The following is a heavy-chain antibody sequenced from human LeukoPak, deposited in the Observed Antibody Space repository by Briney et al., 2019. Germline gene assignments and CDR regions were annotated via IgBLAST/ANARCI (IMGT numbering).Heavy chain of an antibody. D-gene: IGHD3-22*01. CDR2: ISSSSSYI. CDR1: GFTFSSYS. J-gene: IGHJ5*02. Sequence: PGGSLRLSCAASGFTFSSYSMNWVRQAPGKGLEWVSSISSSSSYIYYADSVKGRFTISRDNAKNSLYLQMNSLRAEDTAVYYCARDQQHYYDSSGYYYRWFDPWGQGTLVTVSS. CDR3: ARDQQHYYDSSGYYYRWFDP. V-gene: IGHV3-21*01.